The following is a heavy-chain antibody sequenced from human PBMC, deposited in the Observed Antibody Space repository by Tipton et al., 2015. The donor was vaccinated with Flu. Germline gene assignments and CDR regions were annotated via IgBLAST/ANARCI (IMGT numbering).Heavy chain of an antibody. V-gene: IGHV3-20*04. CDR2: INWHGNSA. CDR1: GFTFDDYG. D-gene: IGHD5-18*01. J-gene: IGHJ6*02. CDR3: ARYNRVGTSMDYYYYYAMDV. Sequence: SLRLSCAASGFTFDDYGMSWVRHSPGKGLEWVAGINWHGNSADYADSVKGRFTISRDNARNSLYLEMKSLRTEDTALYYCARYNRVGTSMDYYYYYAMDVWGQGTTVAVSS.